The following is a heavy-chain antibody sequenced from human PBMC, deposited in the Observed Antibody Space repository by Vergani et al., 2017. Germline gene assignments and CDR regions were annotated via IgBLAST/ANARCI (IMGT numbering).Heavy chain of an antibody. CDR2: LSTTGGS. J-gene: IGHJ5*02. CDR3: AGDTHSWQRADR. Sequence: QAQLQESGPGLVKPSETLSLTCHVFGVSVTDYNCNWIRQAPGKVLGWIGSLSTTGGSTHASHNPSLKSRVSISVDTSKSQFSLRLTSVTAADSAIYYFAGDTHSWQRADRWGQGLLVSVSS. V-gene: IGHV4-59*02. D-gene: IGHD6-13*01. CDR1: GVSVTDYN.